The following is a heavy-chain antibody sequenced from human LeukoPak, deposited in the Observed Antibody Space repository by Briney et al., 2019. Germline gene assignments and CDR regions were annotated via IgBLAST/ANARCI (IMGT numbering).Heavy chain of an antibody. D-gene: IGHD5-12*01. Sequence: ASVKVSCKASGYTFTGHYIHWVRQAPGQGFEWMGWINPNTGGTDYAQKFQDRIAISTYTSISTTYMELSSLRSDDTALYYCARDLATIDGVAWYYFENWGQGTLVTVS. J-gene: IGHJ4*02. CDR3: ARDLATIDGVAWYYFEN. CDR1: GYTFTGHY. CDR2: INPNTGGT. V-gene: IGHV1-2*02.